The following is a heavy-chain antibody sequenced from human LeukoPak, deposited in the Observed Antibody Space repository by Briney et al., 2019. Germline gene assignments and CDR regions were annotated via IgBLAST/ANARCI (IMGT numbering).Heavy chain of an antibody. J-gene: IGHJ3*02. CDR1: GFTFSSYS. D-gene: IGHD3-3*01. Sequence: PGGSLRLSCAASGFTFSSYSMNWVRQAPGKGLEWVSSISSSSSYIYYADSVKGRFTISRDNAKNSLYLQMNSLRAEDTAVYYCARSSARPRLRFLEWSERGPKNIDAFDIWGQGTMVTVSS. V-gene: IGHV3-21*01. CDR3: ARSSARPRLRFLEWSERGPKNIDAFDI. CDR2: ISSSSSYI.